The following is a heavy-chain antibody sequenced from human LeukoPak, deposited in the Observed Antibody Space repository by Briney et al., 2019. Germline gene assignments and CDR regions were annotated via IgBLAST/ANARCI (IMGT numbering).Heavy chain of an antibody. CDR1: GFTFSSYA. J-gene: IGHJ5*02. D-gene: IGHD3-10*01. Sequence: PGGSLRLSCAASGFTFSSYAMSWVRQAPGKGLEWVSAISGSGGSTYYADSVKGRFTISRDNSKNTLYLQMNSLRAEDTAVYYCAKDRLVRGVPSWFDPWGQGTLVTVSS. CDR2: ISGSGGST. CDR3: AKDRLVRGVPSWFDP. V-gene: IGHV3-23*01.